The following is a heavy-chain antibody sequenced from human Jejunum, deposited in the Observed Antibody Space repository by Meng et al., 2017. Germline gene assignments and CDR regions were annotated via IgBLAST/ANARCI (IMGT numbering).Heavy chain of an antibody. D-gene: IGHD2-15*01. CDR2: ISLSGSP. J-gene: IGHJ4*02. Sequence: QVQLQESGPGLVNPSGTLSLPCAVYGGSISSSSWWSWVPQPPGKGLEWIGEISLSGSPSYNPSLRTRVTISIDTSRNQFSLSLSSVTAADTAVYYCARHGAAPYFDDWGQGSLVTVSS. CDR1: GGSISSSSW. V-gene: IGHV4-4*02. CDR3: ARHGAAPYFDD.